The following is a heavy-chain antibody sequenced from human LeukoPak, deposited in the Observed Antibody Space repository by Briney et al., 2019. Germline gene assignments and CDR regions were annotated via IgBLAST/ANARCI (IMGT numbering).Heavy chain of an antibody. CDR2: IIPIFGTA. V-gene: IGHV1-69*13. CDR1: GGTFSSYA. D-gene: IGHD3-3*01. J-gene: IGHJ5*02. CDR3: ARKGYDFWSGYYTGIGFWFDP. Sequence: SVKVSCKPSGGTFSSYAISWVRQAPGQGLEWMGGIIPIFGTANYAQKFQGRVTITADESTSTAYMELSSLRSEDTAVYYCARKGYDFWSGYYTGIGFWFDPWGQGTLVTVSS.